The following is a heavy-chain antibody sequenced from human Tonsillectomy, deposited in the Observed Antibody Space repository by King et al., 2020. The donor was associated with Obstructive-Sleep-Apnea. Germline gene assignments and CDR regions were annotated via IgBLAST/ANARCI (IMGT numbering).Heavy chain of an antibody. D-gene: IGHD3-10*01. Sequence: VQLVESGGGGVQPGRSLRLSCAASVFAFTSYGMHWVRQAPGKGLEGVAVISYDGSNKDFADSVKGRLTISRDNSKNELCLHMNSLRLEDTAVYYCAKDRGFGEKPTLFDYWGQGTLVTVSS. CDR3: AKDRGFGEKPTLFDY. J-gene: IGHJ4*02. CDR1: VFAFTSYG. V-gene: IGHV3-30*18. CDR2: ISYDGSNK.